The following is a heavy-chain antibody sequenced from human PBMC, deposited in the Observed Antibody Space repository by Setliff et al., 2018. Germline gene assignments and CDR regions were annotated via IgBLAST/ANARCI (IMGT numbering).Heavy chain of an antibody. CDR3: ARGRNVAARLLDT. D-gene: IGHD6-6*01. CDR1: GGTFSDYY. CDR2: IDHSGTT. Sequence: LSLTCSAYGGTFSDYYWTWIRQPPGKGLEWIGEIDHSGTTNYNPSLKSRVTISVDTSKNQFSLRMSSVTAADAAVYYCARGRNVAARLLDTWGQGSRVTVSS. J-gene: IGHJ5*02. V-gene: IGHV4-34*01.